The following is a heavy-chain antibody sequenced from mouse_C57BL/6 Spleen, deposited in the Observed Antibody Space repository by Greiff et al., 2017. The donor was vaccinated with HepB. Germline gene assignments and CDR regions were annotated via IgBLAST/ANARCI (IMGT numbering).Heavy chain of an antibody. J-gene: IGHJ4*01. CDR1: GFTFSSYA. V-gene: IGHV5-4*03. CDR3: ARGGTTVVGGYYYAMDY. D-gene: IGHD1-1*01. CDR2: ISDGGSYT. Sequence: DVKLVESGGGLVKPGGSLKLSCAASGFTFSSYAMSWVRQTPEKRLEWVATISDGGSYTYYPDNVKGRFTISRDNAKNNLYLQMSHLKSEDTAMYYCARGGTTVVGGYYYAMDYWGQGTSVTVSS.